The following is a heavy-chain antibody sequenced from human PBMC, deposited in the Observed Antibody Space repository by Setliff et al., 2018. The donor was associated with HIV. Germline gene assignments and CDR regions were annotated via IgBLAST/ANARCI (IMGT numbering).Heavy chain of an antibody. D-gene: IGHD3-10*01. V-gene: IGHV4-4*09. J-gene: IGHJ4*02. Sequence: SETLSLTCTVSGGSISSYYWSWIRQPPGKGLEWLGHIYSSGSTNYNPSLKSRVTISVDTSKNQFSLKLYSVTAADTAVYYCARAYFGSGIYYWGPGTLVTVSS. CDR2: IYSSGST. CDR1: GGSISSYY. CDR3: ARAYFGSGIYY.